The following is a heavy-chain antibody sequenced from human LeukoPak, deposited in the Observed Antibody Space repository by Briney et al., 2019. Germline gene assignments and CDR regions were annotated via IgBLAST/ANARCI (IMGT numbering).Heavy chain of an antibody. Sequence: ASVKVSCKASGYTFTSYYMHWVRQAPGQGLEWMGIINPSGGSTSYAQKFQGRVTMTRDTSTSTVYMELSSLRSEDTAVYYRARDGISDYYGMDVWGQGTTVTVSS. V-gene: IGHV1-46*01. J-gene: IGHJ6*02. CDR3: ARDGISDYYGMDV. CDR1: GYTFTSYY. D-gene: IGHD1-26*01. CDR2: INPSGGST.